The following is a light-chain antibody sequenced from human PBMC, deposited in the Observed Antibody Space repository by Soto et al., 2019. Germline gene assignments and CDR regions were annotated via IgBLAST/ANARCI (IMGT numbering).Light chain of an antibody. CDR3: QQSYNPPVYS. CDR2: AAS. Sequence: DIQMTQSPSSLSASVGDRVTITCRASQNINNYLNWYQQKPGKAPEVLIYAASSLQSGVPSRFSGSGAGTDFTLTISSLHPEDFATYYFQQSYNPPVYSFGQGTKLEIK. CDR1: QNINNY. J-gene: IGKJ2*03. V-gene: IGKV1-39*01.